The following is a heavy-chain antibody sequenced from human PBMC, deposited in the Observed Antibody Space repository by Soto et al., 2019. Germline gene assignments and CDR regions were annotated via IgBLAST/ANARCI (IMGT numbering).Heavy chain of an antibody. CDR3: AKLTTVVIKGGDGTYGMDV. Sequence: GGSLRLSCAASGFTFSSYVMHWVRQAPGKGLEWVAVISYDGSNKYYADSVKGRFTISRDNSKNTLYLQMNSLRAEDTAVYYCAKLTTVVIKGGDGTYGMDVWGQGTTLTVYS. CDR2: ISYDGSNK. D-gene: IGHD4-17*01. V-gene: IGHV3-30*18. CDR1: GFTFSSYV. J-gene: IGHJ6*02.